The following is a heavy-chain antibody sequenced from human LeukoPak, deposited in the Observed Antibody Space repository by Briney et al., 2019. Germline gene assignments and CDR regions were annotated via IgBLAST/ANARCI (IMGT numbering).Heavy chain of an antibody. Sequence: SETLSLTCAVYGGSFSGYYWSWIRQPPGKGLEWIGEINHSGSTNYNPSLKSRVTILVDTSKNQFSLKLSSVTAADTAVYYCARGGYIAARPFDYWGQGTLVTVSS. D-gene: IGHD6-6*01. V-gene: IGHV4-34*01. CDR1: GGSFSGYY. CDR2: INHSGST. J-gene: IGHJ4*02. CDR3: ARGGYIAARPFDY.